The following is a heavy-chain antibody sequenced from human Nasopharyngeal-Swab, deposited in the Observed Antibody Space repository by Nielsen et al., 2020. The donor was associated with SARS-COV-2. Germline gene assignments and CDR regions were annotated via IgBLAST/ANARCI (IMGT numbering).Heavy chain of an antibody. J-gene: IGHJ4*02. Sequence: SVKVSCKASGGTFSSYAISWVRQAPGQGLEWMGGIIPILGIANYAQKFQGRVTITADKSTSTAYMELSSLGSEDTAVYYCARNKPDRHIDYWGQGTLVTVSS. V-gene: IGHV1-69*10. CDR1: GGTFSSYA. D-gene: IGHD1-14*01. CDR3: ARNKPDRHIDY. CDR2: IIPILGIA.